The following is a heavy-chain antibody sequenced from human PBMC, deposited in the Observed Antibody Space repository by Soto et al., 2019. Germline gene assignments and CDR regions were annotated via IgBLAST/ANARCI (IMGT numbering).Heavy chain of an antibody. J-gene: IGHJ4*02. CDR1: GGSISSYY. CDR3: ARSITGKTSSFSFDY. Sequence: SETLSLTCTVSGGSISSYYWSWIRQPPGKGLEWIGYIYYSGITNYNPSLKSRVTISVDTSKNQFSLKLSSVTAADTAVYYCARSITGKTSSFSFDYWGQGTLVTVSS. CDR2: IYYSGIT. D-gene: IGHD1-20*01. V-gene: IGHV4-59*01.